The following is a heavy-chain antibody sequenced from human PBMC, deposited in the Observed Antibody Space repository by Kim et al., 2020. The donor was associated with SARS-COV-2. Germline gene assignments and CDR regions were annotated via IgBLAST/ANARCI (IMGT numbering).Heavy chain of an antibody. Sequence: GGSLRLSCGVSGFTFRSYYMHWVRQAPGKGLVWVSNINGDASSTNYADSVKGLFTGSRDNGKNTLYLQMNSLRAEDTAVYYCARGNYGIDFWGQGTTVTVS. V-gene: IGHV3-74*01. CDR3: ARGNYGIDF. CDR1: GFTFRSYY. J-gene: IGHJ6*02. CDR2: INGDASST.